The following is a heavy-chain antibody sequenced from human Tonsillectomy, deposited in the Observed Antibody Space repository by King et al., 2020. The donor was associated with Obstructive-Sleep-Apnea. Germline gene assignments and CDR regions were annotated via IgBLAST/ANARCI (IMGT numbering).Heavy chain of an antibody. D-gene: IGHD6-13*01. CDR2: IYSSGST. V-gene: IGHV4-59*08. CDR3: ATRPPGSTWYAYFDY. Sequence: VQLQESGPGLVKPSETLSLTCTVSGGSISNYYWSWIRQPPGKGLEWIGYIYSSGSTNYNPSLKSRLTISVDTSKNQFSLNLSSVTAADTAVYYCATRPPGSTWYAYFDYWGQGVLVTVSS. CDR1: GGSISNYY. J-gene: IGHJ4*02.